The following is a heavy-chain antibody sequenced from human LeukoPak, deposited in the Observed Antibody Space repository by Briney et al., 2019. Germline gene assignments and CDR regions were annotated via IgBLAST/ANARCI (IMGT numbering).Heavy chain of an antibody. Sequence: GGSLRLSCAASEFTFSDYYMSWIRQVPGKGLEWLSFISTRDNTKQYADSVKGRFTISRDNANNSLFLQMNNLRGEDSAIYYCARGARWAYYFDYWGQGSLVTVSS. CDR3: ARGARWAYYFDY. CDR1: EFTFSDYY. D-gene: IGHD4-23*01. CDR2: ISTRDNTK. J-gene: IGHJ4*02. V-gene: IGHV3-11*01.